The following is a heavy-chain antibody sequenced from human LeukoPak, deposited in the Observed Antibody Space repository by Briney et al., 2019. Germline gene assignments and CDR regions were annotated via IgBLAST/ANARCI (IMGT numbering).Heavy chain of an antibody. CDR1: GGSISSYY. V-gene: IGHV4-59*01. D-gene: IGHD3-10*01. CDR2: IYYSGNT. J-gene: IGHJ5*02. CDR3: ARDGSGSYYKWFDP. Sequence: SETLSLTCTVSGGSISSYYWSWIRQPPGKGLEWIGYIYYSGNTKYNPSLKSRVTISADTSKNRFSLKLNSVTAADTAIYYCARDGSGSYYKWFDPWGQGTLVTVSS.